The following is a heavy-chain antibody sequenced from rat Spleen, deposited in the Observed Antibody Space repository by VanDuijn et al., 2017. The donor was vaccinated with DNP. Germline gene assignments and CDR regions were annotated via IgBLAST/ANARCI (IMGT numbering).Heavy chain of an antibody. D-gene: IGHD1-7*01. CDR1: GFTFSNYY. J-gene: IGHJ3*01. Sequence: EVQLVESGGGLVQPGRSMKLSCAASGFTFSNYYMAWVRQAPTKGLEWVASISTGGGNTYYRDSVKGRFTISRDNAKSTLYLQMDSLRSEDTATYYCARHVGGTMDSNWFAYWGQGTLVTVSS. V-gene: IGHV5-25*01. CDR2: ISTGGGNT. CDR3: ARHVGGTMDSNWFAY.